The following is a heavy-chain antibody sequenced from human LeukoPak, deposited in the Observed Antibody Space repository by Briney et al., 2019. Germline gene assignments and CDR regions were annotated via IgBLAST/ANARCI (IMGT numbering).Heavy chain of an antibody. V-gene: IGHV3-30-3*01. CDR2: LSYDGYTK. J-gene: IGHJ3*02. CDR3: AREDPSMTLSLDI. CDR1: GFTFSSYA. D-gene: IGHD2-21*02. Sequence: GGSLRLSCAASGFTFSSYAMHWARQAPGEGLEWVAVLSYDGYTKYYADSVRGRFTISRDTSTNTLYLQMNSLRSEDTAVYYCAREDPSMTLSLDIWGQGTMVTVFS.